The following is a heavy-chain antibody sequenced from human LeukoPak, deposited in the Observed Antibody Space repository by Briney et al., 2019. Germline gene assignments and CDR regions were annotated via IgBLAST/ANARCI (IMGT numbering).Heavy chain of an antibody. Sequence: SETLSLTCTVSGGSISSGSYYWSWIRQPAGKGLEWIGRVYTSGSTNYNPSLKSRIIISVDTSKNQFSLKLSSVTAADTAVYYCARLNYYGSGRTTIYYYYYMDVWGKGTTVTISS. V-gene: IGHV4-61*02. CDR1: GGSISSGSYY. CDR2: VYTSGST. J-gene: IGHJ6*03. CDR3: ARLNYYGSGRTTIYYYYYMDV. D-gene: IGHD3-10*01.